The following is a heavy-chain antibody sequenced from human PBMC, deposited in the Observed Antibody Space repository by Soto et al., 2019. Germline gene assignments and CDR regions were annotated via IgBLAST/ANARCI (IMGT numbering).Heavy chain of an antibody. CDR1: GFTFSSYA. CDR2: ISGSGGST. CDR3: AKVDSSGYYYSWFDP. V-gene: IGHV3-23*01. J-gene: IGHJ5*02. D-gene: IGHD3-22*01. Sequence: PGGSLRLSCAASGFTFSSYAMSWVRQAPGKGLEWVSAISGSGGSTYYADSVKGRFTISRDNSENTLYLQMNSLRAEDTAVYYCAKVDSSGYYYSWFDPWGQGTLVTSPQ.